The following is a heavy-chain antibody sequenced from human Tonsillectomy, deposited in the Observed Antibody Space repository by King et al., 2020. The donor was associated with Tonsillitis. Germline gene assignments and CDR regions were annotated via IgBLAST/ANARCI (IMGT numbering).Heavy chain of an antibody. CDR2: IYRTGST. CDR3: AREEYCSGGSCSSHFDD. Sequence: QLQESGPGLVKPSETLSLFCTVSGYSISSGYYWGWIRQPPGKGLEWIGSIYRTGSTYYNPSLKSRVTISVDTSKNQFSLNLSSVTAADTAVYYCAREEYCSGGSCSSHFDDWGQGTLVTVSS. V-gene: IGHV4-38-2*02. CDR1: GYSISSGYY. J-gene: IGHJ4*02. D-gene: IGHD2-15*01.